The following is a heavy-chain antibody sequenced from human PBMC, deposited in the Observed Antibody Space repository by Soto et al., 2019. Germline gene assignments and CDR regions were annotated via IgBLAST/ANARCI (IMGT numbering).Heavy chain of an antibody. CDR1: GYTFTSYA. V-gene: IGHV1-3*01. CDR3: ARTYYYGSGSSPGLYYFDY. CDR2: INAGNGNT. J-gene: IGHJ4*02. D-gene: IGHD3-10*01. Sequence: ASVKVSCKASGYTFTSYAMHWVRQAPGQRLEWMGWINAGNGNTKYSQEFQGRVTITRDTSASTAYMELSSLRSEDTAVYYCARTYYYGSGSSPGLYYFDYWGQGTLVTVSS.